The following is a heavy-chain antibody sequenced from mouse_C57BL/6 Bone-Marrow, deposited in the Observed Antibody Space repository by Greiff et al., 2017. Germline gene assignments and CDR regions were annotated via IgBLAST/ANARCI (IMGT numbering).Heavy chain of an antibody. V-gene: IGHV1-26*01. CDR2: INPNNGGT. D-gene: IGHD1-1*01. CDR1: GYTFTDYY. J-gene: IGHJ4*01. CDR3: ARYPLYYYGSSYGYYAMDY. Sequence: EVQLQQSGPELVKPGASVKISCKASGYTFTDYYMNWVKQSHGKSLEWIGDINPNNGGTSSNQKFKGKATLTVDKSSSTAYLELRSLTSEDSAVYYCARYPLYYYGSSYGYYAMDYWGQGTSVTVSS.